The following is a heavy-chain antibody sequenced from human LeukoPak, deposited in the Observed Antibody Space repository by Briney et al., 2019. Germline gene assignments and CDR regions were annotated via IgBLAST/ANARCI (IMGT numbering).Heavy chain of an antibody. CDR3: ARLRGVWNYYMDV. J-gene: IGHJ6*03. CDR1: GFTFSSYS. Sequence: GGSLRLSCAASGFTFSSYSMNWVRQAPGKGLEWVSYISSSSSTIYYADSVKGRFTISRDNAKNSLYLQMNSLRAEDTAVYYCARLRGVWNYYMDVWGKGTTVTVSS. D-gene: IGHD3-10*01. V-gene: IGHV3-48*01. CDR2: ISSSSSTI.